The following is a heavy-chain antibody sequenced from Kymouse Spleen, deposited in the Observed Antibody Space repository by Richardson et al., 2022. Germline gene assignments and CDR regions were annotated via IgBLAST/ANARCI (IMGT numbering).Heavy chain of an antibody. CDR1: GFTFSNAW. J-gene: IGHJ4*02. V-gene: IGHV3-15*01. Sequence: EVQLVESGGGLVKPGGSLRLSCAASGFTFSNAWMSWVRQAPGKGLEWVGRIKSKTDGGTTDYAAPVKGRFTISRDDSKNTLYLQMNSLKTEDTAVYYCTTGYSSGWSFLYWGQGTLVTVSS. CDR3: TTGYSSGWSFLY. D-gene: IGHD6-19*01. CDR2: IKSKTDGGTT.